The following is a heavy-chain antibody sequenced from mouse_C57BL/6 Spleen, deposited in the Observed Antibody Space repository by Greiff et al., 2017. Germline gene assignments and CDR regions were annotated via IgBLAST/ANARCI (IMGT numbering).Heavy chain of an antibody. Sequence: VQLQQSGPELVKPGASVKIPCKASGYTFTDYNMDWVKQSHGKSLEWIGDLNTNNGGTNYNQKFKGKATLTVDKSYSTTYMELLSRTSDDTSVYYCARRHGSWFAYWGQGTLVTVSA. CDR3: ARRHGSWFAY. V-gene: IGHV1-18*01. CDR1: GYTFTDYN. D-gene: IGHD2-2*01. CDR2: LNTNNGGT. J-gene: IGHJ3*01.